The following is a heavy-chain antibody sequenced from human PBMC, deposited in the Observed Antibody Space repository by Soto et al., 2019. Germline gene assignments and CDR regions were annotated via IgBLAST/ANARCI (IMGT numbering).Heavy chain of an antibody. CDR3: ARDAGIPVVGRGTSFEY. CDR2: IIPIFASP. V-gene: IGHV1-69*18. D-gene: IGHD6-19*01. Sequence: QVQLVQSGAEVKKPGSSVKVSCKASGGTFSNYAITWVRQAPGQGLEWMGTIIPIFASPRYAQKFQGRVTITADDSTSTTYMDLSSLRSEHTAVYYCARDAGIPVVGRGTSFEYWGQGTLVIVSS. J-gene: IGHJ4*02. CDR1: GGTFSNYA.